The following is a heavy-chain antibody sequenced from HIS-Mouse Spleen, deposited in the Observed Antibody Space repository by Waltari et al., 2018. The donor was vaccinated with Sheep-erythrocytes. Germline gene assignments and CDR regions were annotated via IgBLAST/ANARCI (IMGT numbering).Heavy chain of an antibody. V-gene: IGHV1-69*04. CDR2: IIPILGIA. J-gene: IGHJ4*02. CDR1: GGTFSSYA. CDR3: AQTGATTPHFDY. D-gene: IGHD1-26*01. Sequence: QVQLVQSGAEVTKPGSSVKVSCTASGGTFSSYAISWVRQAPGQGLEWMGRIIPILGIANYAQKFQGRVTITADKSTSTAYMELSSLRSEDTAVYYCAQTGATTPHFDYWGQGTLVTVSS.